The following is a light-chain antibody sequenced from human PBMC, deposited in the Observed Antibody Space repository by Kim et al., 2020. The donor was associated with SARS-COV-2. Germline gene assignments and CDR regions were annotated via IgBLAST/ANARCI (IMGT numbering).Light chain of an antibody. CDR3: QALDSSSYV. CDR1: KLGDTY. CDR2: QDS. Sequence: VPPGQTASFTCSGDKLGDTYSCGYRQKPGQSPVLVIYQDSTRPSGIHVRFSGSNSGNTATLTISGTQAMDEADYYCQALDSSSYVFGTGTKVTVL. V-gene: IGLV3-1*01. J-gene: IGLJ1*01.